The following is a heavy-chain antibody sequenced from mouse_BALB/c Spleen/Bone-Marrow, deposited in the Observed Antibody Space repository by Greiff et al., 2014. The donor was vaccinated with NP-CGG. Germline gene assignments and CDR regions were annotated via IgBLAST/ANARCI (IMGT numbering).Heavy chain of an antibody. CDR1: GFNIKDTF. V-gene: IGHV14-3*02. CDR2: IDPASGNT. D-gene: IGHD2-3*01. CDR3: AHDAPFTY. Sequence: VPLKESGADLLKPGASVKLSCTTSGFNIKDTFMHWGKQRPEQGLEWIGRIDPASGNTKYDPKFQGKATITADTSSNKVSLQLSGLTSEDTAVYYCAHDAPFTYWGQGTLVTVSA. J-gene: IGHJ3*01.